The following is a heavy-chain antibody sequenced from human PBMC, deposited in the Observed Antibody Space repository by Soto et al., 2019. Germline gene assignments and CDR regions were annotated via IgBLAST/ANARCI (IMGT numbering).Heavy chain of an antibody. V-gene: IGHV2-5*02. D-gene: IGHD3-10*01. Sequence: GSGPTLANPTQTLTLTCTFSGFSLSTSGVGVGWIRQPPGKALEWLALIYWDDDKRYSPSLKSRLTITKDTSKNQVVLTMTNMDPVDTATYYCSHSLTITMVRGVIPYYFDYWGQGTLVTVSS. J-gene: IGHJ4*02. CDR1: GFSLSTSGVG. CDR2: IYWDDDK. CDR3: SHSLTITMVRGVIPYYFDY.